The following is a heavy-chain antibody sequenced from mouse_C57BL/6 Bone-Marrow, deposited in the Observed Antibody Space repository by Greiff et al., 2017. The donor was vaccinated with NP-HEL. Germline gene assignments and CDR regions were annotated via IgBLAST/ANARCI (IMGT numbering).Heavy chain of an antibody. V-gene: IGHV1-80*01. J-gene: IGHJ3*01. CDR3: ARGAY. Sequence: QVQLQQSGAELVKPGASVKISCKASGYEFSNYWMNWVKQRPGKGLEWIGQIYPGDGDTNYNGKFKDKVTLTADKSSSTAFMQLSRLTSEDAAVYFCARGAYWGQGTLVTVSA. CDR1: GYEFSNYW. CDR2: IYPGDGDT.